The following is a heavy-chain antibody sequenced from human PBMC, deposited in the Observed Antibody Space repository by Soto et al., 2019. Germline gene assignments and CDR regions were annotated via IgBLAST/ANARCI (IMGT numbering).Heavy chain of an antibody. J-gene: IGHJ6*03. CDR2: ISSSGSTI. Sequence: QVQLVESGGGLVKPGGSLRLSCAASGFTFSDYYMSWIRQAPGKGLEWVSYISSSGSTIYDADSVKGRFTITRDNAKNSLYLQMNSLRAEDTAVYYWARVVVPAAMGVYYYYMDVWGKGTTVTVSS. V-gene: IGHV3-11*01. D-gene: IGHD2-2*01. CDR3: ARVVVPAAMGVYYYYMDV. CDR1: GFTFSDYY.